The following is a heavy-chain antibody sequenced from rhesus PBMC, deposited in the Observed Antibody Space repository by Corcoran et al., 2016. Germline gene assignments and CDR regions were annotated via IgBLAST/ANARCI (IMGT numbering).Heavy chain of an antibody. CDR2: ISSGGSN. J-gene: IGHJ4*01. D-gene: IGHD6-31*01. CDR1: GYSISSAYY. CDR3: ARHSGSGWWSFDY. Sequence: QVQLQESGPGLVKPSETLYLTCAVSGYSISSAYYWGWIRQPPGKGLEWSGHISSGGSNYLTPSLKSRVTLSVDTSKNQFSLKLSSVTAADTAVYYCARHSGSGWWSFDYWGQGVLVTVSS. V-gene: IGHV4S14*01.